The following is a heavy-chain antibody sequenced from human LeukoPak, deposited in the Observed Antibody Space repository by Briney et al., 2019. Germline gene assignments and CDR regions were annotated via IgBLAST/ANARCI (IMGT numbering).Heavy chain of an antibody. CDR2: IYSGGST. CDR1: GFTVSSNY. V-gene: IGHV3-53*04. Sequence: HPGGSLRLSCAASGFTVSSNYMSWVRQAPGKGLEWVSVIYSGGSTYYADSVKGRFTISRHNSKNTLYLQMNSLRAEDTVVYYCARSVRGYYYYGMDVWGQGTTVTVSS. CDR3: ARSVRGYYYYGMDV. J-gene: IGHJ6*02. D-gene: IGHD4-17*01.